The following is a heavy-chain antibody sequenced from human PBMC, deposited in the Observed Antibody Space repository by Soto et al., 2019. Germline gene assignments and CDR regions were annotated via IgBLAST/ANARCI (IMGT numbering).Heavy chain of an antibody. CDR3: SRGQYSSTSSSGMDV. V-gene: IGHV1-69*13. CDR2: IIPIFGAP. J-gene: IGHJ6*02. D-gene: IGHD6-6*01. Sequence: SEKVSTKASGRTFSSYSIRWVRQAPAQGVEWVGAIIPIFGAPNYAQKLQGRVTINAAASTSTDYMELSILLSADTAVNSCSRGQYSSTSSSGMDVWGQGTTVTV. CDR1: GRTFSSYS.